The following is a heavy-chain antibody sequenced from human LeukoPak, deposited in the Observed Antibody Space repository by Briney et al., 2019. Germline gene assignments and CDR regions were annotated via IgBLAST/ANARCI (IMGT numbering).Heavy chain of an antibody. CDR3: ARTDRTGALGRFRVRTDAFDI. Sequence: PGGSLRLSCAASGFTFSTFAMIWVRQPPGKGLEWVSSIFPSGGEIHYADSVRGRFTISRDNSKNTLYLQMDSLRAEDTAVYYCARTDRTGALGRFRVRTDAFDIWGQGTMVTVSS. V-gene: IGHV3-23*01. J-gene: IGHJ3*02. CDR1: GFTFSTFA. D-gene: IGHD3-3*01. CDR2: IFPSGGEI.